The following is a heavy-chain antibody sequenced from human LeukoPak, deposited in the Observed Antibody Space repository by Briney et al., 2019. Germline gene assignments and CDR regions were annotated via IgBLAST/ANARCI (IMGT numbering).Heavy chain of an antibody. CDR2: VNYSGST. CDR3: ARHAGGIAATGTRPFDY. V-gene: IGHV4-39*01. Sequence: SETLSLTCTVSGGSISSSNYYWGWLRQPPGKGLEWIGSVNYSGSTYYRTPLKSRVTISVDTSKSQFSLNLSSVTAADTAVYYCARHAGGIAATGTRPFDYWGQGTLVTVSS. J-gene: IGHJ4*02. D-gene: IGHD6-13*01. CDR1: GGSISSSNYY.